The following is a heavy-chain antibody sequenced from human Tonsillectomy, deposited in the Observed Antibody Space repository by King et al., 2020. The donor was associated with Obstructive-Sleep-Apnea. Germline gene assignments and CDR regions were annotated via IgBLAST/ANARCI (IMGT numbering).Heavy chain of an antibody. CDR2: ISGDGGTT. CDR1: VFIFDDYS. V-gene: IGHV3-43*01. CDR3: AKDLRGPDV. J-gene: IGHJ6*02. Sequence: VQLVESGGVAVQPGGSLRLSCAASVFIFDDYSIHWVRQVPGKSLEWGVLISGDGGTTYYADSVKGRFTISRDNSKNSLFLQMNSLRTEDSGLYYCAKDLRGPDVWGQGTTVTVSS.